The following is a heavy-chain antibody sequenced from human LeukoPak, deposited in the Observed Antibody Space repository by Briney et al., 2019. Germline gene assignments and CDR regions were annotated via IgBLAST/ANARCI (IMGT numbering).Heavy chain of an antibody. D-gene: IGHD3-10*01. V-gene: IGHV3-23*01. Sequence: PGGSLRLSCAASGFTFSSYAMSWVRQAPGKGLEWVSAISGSGGSTYYADSVKGRSTISRDNSKNTLYLQMNSLRAEDTAVYYCAKGSMVREPPLLGYWGQGTLVTVSS. CDR1: GFTFSSYA. CDR2: ISGSGGST. J-gene: IGHJ4*02. CDR3: AKGSMVREPPLLGY.